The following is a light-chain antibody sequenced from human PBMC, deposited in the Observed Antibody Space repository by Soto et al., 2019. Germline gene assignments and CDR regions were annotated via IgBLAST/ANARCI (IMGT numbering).Light chain of an antibody. CDR2: GTS. CDR3: QQYNDWLWT. CDR1: QSVISRY. J-gene: IGKJ1*01. V-gene: IGKV3D-15*01. Sequence: EIVMTQSPGTLSLSPGESPTLSCRASQSVISRYLAWYQQKPGQAPRLISYGTSNRATGIPDRFSGRGSGTEFTLTITSLKSEDFEVYYCQQYNDWLWTFGQGTKVDIK.